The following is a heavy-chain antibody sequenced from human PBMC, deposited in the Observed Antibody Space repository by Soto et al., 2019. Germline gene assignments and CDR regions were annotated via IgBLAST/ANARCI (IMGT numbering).Heavy chain of an antibody. V-gene: IGHV1-3*01. J-gene: IGHJ4*02. CDR3: ARGIWVSTSASYYFDN. CDR1: GFTFSKFA. Sequence: QVQFVQAGAEVKKPGASVMSSCKASGFTFSKFAMQCVCQALGQRPEWMGWINAGNGNTKYSQKFHDRFTITRDTSANTAYMDLRSLTSEDTAVYFCARGIWVSTSASYYFDNWGQGTQVTVSS. D-gene: IGHD5-12*01. CDR2: INAGNGNT.